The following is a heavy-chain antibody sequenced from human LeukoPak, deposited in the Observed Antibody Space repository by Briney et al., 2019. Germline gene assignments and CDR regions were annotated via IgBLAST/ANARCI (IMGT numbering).Heavy chain of an antibody. CDR3: VRDGEGVAISVNYWFDP. CDR1: GFTFTSYD. Sequence: GASVKVSCKASGFTFTSYDINWVRQASGQGLEWMGCMNPNNGNTGYAQKFQGGVTMTRDTSISTAYMELRGLRSEDTAVYYCVRDGEGVAISVNYWFDPWGQGTLVTVSS. D-gene: IGHD3-10*01. V-gene: IGHV1-8*01. J-gene: IGHJ5*02. CDR2: MNPNNGNT.